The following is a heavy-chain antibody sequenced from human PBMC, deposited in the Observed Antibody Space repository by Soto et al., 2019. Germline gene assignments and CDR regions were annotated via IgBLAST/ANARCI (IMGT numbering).Heavy chain of an antibody. J-gene: IGHJ4*02. Sequence: GGSLRLSCAASGFTVSSNYMSWFRQAPGKGLEWVSVIYSGGSTYYADSVKARFTISRDDAKNTLYLQMNSLRAEDTAVYYCARGSCVAARRLFDYWGQETLVTVSS. CDR3: ARGSCVAARRLFDY. D-gene: IGHD6-6*01. V-gene: IGHV3-66*01. CDR2: IYSGGST. CDR1: GFTVSSNY.